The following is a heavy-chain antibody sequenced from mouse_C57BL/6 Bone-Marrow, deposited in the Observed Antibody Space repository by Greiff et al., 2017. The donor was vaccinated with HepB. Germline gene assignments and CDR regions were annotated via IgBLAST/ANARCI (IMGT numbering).Heavy chain of an antibody. Sequence: EVKLVESGGGLLQPGGSLSLSCAASGFTFTDYYMSWVRQPPGKALEWLGFIRNKANGYTTEYSASVKGRFTISRDNSQSILYLQMNALRSEDSATYYCAIYINDSDGPYAMDYWGQGTSVTVSS. D-gene: IGHD2-4*01. V-gene: IGHV7-3*01. J-gene: IGHJ4*01. CDR1: GFTFTDYY. CDR3: AIYINDSDGPYAMDY. CDR2: IRNKANGYTT.